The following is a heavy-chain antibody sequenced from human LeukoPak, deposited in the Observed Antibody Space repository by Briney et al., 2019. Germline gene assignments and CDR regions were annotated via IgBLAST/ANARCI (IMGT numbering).Heavy chain of an antibody. CDR1: GFTFSSYS. V-gene: IGHV3-21*01. Sequence: GGSLRLSCAASGFTFSSYSMNWVRQVPGKGLEWVSSISSSSYIYYADSVKGRFTISRDNAKNSLYLQMNSLRAEDTAVYYCARGALAYCGGDCYSDFDYWGQGTLVTVSS. J-gene: IGHJ4*02. CDR3: ARGALAYCGGDCYSDFDY. CDR2: ISSSSYI. D-gene: IGHD2-21*02.